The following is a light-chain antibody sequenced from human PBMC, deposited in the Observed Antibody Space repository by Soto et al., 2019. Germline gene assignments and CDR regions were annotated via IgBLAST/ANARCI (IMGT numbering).Light chain of an antibody. J-gene: IGKJ1*01. Sequence: DIQMTQSPSTLSASVGDRVTITCRASQNIDGWLAWYQQKPGKAPKLLIYDASSLQRGVPSRFSGSESGTEFTLTISSLQPDDFATYYCQQYNTFSPWTFGQGTKVEIK. CDR3: QQYNTFSPWT. CDR1: QNIDGW. CDR2: DAS. V-gene: IGKV1-5*01.